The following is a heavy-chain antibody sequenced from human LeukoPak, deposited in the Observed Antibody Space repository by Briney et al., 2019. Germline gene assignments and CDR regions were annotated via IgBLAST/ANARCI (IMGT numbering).Heavy chain of an antibody. CDR3: AKDLNDYVWGSYRPTIPDY. Sequence: PGGSLRLSCAASGFTFSSYGMHWVRQAPGKGLEWVAVISYDESNKYYADSVKGRFTISRDNSKNTLYLQMNSLRAEDTAVYYCAKDLNDYVWGSYRPTIPDYWGQGTLVTVSS. D-gene: IGHD3-16*02. CDR2: ISYDESNK. CDR1: GFTFSSYG. J-gene: IGHJ4*02. V-gene: IGHV3-30*18.